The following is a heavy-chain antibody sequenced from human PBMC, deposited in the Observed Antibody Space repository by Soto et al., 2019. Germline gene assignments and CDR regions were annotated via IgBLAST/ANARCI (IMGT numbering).Heavy chain of an antibody. J-gene: IGHJ4*02. CDR1: GYTFTSYA. D-gene: IGHD3-3*01. V-gene: IGHV1-3*01. Sequence: ASVKVSCKASGYTFTSYAMHWVRQAPGQRLEWMGWINAGNGNTKYSQKFQGRVTITRDTSASTAYMELSSLRSEDTAVYYCAREGGRITIFGVVNYLDYWGQGTLVTVSS. CDR3: AREGGRITIFGVVNYLDY. CDR2: INAGNGNT.